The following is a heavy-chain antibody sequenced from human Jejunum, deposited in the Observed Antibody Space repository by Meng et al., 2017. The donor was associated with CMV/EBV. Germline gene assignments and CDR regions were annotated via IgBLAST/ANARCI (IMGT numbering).Heavy chain of an antibody. D-gene: IGHD5-18*01. J-gene: IGHJ4*02. CDR3: AREQGFTYGAYFDC. Sequence: GFTLGSYWMSWVRQAPGKGLEWVANIKRDGSEKSYVDSVKGRFTISRDNAENLLYLQLNSLRDDDTAVYFCAREQGFTYGAYFDCWGPGTLVTVSS. CDR1: GFTLGSYW. CDR2: IKRDGSEK. V-gene: IGHV3-7*01.